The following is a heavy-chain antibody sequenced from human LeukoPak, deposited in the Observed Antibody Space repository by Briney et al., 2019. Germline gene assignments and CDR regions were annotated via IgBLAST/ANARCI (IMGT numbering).Heavy chain of an antibody. CDR3: ARLGGETFDD. Sequence: GGSLRLSCAASGFTFSSYSMEWVRQAPGKGPEWVSSISTSSTYMNYADSVKGRFTISRDNAKNSLYLQMNSLRVEDTAVYYCARLGGETFDDWGQGTLVTVFS. J-gene: IGHJ4*02. V-gene: IGHV3-21*01. CDR1: GFTFSSYS. CDR2: ISTSSTYM. D-gene: IGHD4-17*01.